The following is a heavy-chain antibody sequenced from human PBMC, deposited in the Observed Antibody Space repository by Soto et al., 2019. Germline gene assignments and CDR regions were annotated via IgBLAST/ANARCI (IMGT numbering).Heavy chain of an antibody. CDR2: IQQDGSQK. J-gene: IGHJ4*02. CDR3: ARWIAVAGSFDY. CDR1: GFTFSSYW. Sequence: GGSLRLSCAASGFTFSSYWMSWVRQAPGKGLEWVANIQQDGSQKWYVDSVKGRFTISRDNAKNSLYLQMNSLRAEDTAVYYCARWIAVAGSFDYWGQGTLVTVSS. V-gene: IGHV3-7*05. D-gene: IGHD6-19*01.